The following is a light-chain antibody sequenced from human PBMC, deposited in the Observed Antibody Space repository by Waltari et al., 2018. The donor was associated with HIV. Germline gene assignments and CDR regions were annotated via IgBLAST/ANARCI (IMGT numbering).Light chain of an antibody. Sequence: SYVLTQPPSVSVAPGKTARITCGGNNIGNKSVHWYHQKAGQAPVLVIYYDSDRPSGIPERFSGSNSGNTATLTISRVEVGDEADYYCQVWDSSSDVVFGGGTKLTVL. V-gene: IGLV3-21*04. J-gene: IGLJ2*01. CDR3: QVWDSSSDVV. CDR1: NIGNKS. CDR2: YDS.